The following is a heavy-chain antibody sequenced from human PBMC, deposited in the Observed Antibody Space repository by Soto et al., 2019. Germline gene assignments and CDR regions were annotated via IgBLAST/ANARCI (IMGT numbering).Heavy chain of an antibody. J-gene: IGHJ4*02. CDR2: ISWNSGTI. CDR3: AKDMDYYGSGSIDH. V-gene: IGHV3-9*01. D-gene: IGHD3-10*01. Sequence: EVQLVEAGGGLVQPGRSLRLSCAASGFTVEDYAMHWVRQAPVKGLEWVSGISWNSGTITYADSVKGRFTISRDNAKNSLYLQMISLRAEDTALYYCAKDMDYYGSGSIDHWGQGTLVTVSS. CDR1: GFTVEDYA.